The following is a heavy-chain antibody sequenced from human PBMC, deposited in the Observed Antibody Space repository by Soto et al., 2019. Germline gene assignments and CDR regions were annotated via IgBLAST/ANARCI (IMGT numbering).Heavy chain of an antibody. J-gene: IGHJ6*02. CDR1: GYTFTSYA. D-gene: IGHD6-6*01. Sequence: ASVKVSCKASGYTFTSYAMHWVRQAPGQRLEWMGWINAGNGNTKYSQKFQGRVTITRDTSASTAYMELSSLRSEDTAVYYCARDLGIAARPYYYYGMDVWGQGTTVTVSS. CDR2: INAGNGNT. V-gene: IGHV1-3*01. CDR3: ARDLGIAARPYYYYGMDV.